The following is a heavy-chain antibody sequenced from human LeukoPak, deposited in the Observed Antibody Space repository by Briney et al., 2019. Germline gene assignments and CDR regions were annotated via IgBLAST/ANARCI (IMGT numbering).Heavy chain of an antibody. CDR3: ARHAAFAEYQSHLTHFDY. CDR1: GGSISSYY. J-gene: IGHJ4*02. Sequence: SETLSLTCTVSGGSISSYYWSWIRQPPGKRLEWIGYIYHSGSTNYNSSLKSRVTISVDTSKNQFSLKLSSVTAADTAVYYCARHAAFAEYQSHLTHFDYWGQGTLVTVAS. CDR2: IYHSGST. V-gene: IGHV4-59*08. D-gene: IGHD2-2*01.